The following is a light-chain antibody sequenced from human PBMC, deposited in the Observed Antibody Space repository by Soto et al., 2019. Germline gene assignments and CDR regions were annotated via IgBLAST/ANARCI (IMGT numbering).Light chain of an antibody. Sequence: QSVLTQPPSASGTPGQRVTISCSGSSSNIGSNYVYWYQQLPGTAPKLLIYRNNQRPSGVPDRFSGSKSGTSASLAISGLRSEDEANYYCAAGDDSLSGVVFGGGTKLPVL. V-gene: IGLV1-47*01. J-gene: IGLJ3*02. CDR2: RNN. CDR3: AAGDDSLSGVV. CDR1: SSNIGSNY.